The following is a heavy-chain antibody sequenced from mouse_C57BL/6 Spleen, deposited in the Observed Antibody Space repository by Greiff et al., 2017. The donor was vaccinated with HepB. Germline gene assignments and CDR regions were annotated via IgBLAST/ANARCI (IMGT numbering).Heavy chain of an antibody. D-gene: IGHD2-2*01. CDR1: GFTFSDYY. CDR2: INYDGSST. Sequence: EVMLVESEGGLVQPGSSMKLSCTASGFTFSDYYLAWVRQVPEKGLEWVANINYDGSSTYYLDSLKSRFIISRDNAKNILYLQMSSLKSEDTATYYCARIYYGYDGYYFDYWGEGTTRTVTS. CDR3: ARIYYGYDGYYFDY. V-gene: IGHV5-16*01. J-gene: IGHJ2*01.